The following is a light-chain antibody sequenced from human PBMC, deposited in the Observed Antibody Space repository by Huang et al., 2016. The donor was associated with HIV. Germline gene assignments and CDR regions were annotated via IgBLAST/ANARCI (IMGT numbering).Light chain of an antibody. CDR2: SAS. CDR3: LQDYNYPLT. V-gene: IGKV1-6*01. CDR1: QGIKSD. J-gene: IGKJ4*01. Sequence: AIQMTQSPSSLSASVGDRVTITCRASQGIKSDLGWYQQKPGKAPKPLIHSASTLQSGVPSRFSGSGSGTDFTLTISDLQPEDFATYYCLQDYNYPLTFGGGTKVEIK.